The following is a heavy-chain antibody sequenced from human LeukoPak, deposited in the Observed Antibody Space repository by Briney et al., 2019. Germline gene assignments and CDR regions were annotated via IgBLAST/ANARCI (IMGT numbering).Heavy chain of an antibody. J-gene: IGHJ4*02. CDR2: IYYSGST. Sequence: PSETLSLTCTVSVGSISRYYWSWIRQPPAKGLEWIGDIYYSGSTNYNPSLKSRVTISVDTSKNQFSLKLSSVTAADTAVYYCARGRGIAVAADYWGQGTLVTVSS. CDR1: VGSISRYY. D-gene: IGHD6-19*01. CDR3: ARGRGIAVAADY. V-gene: IGHV4-59*12.